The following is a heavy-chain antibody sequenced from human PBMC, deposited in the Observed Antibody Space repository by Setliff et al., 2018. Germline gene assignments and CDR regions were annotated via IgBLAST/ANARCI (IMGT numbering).Heavy chain of an antibody. CDR1: GFTFSTYR. J-gene: IGHJ4*02. CDR3: AIVFRYFDWLLPSRELNDY. D-gene: IGHD3-9*01. V-gene: IGHV3-30*04. CDR2: ISYNGVAK. Sequence: GGSLRLSCAASGFTFSTYRMHWVRQAPGKGLEWVALISYNGVAKNYADSVKGRFTISRDNSKSTLYLQMNSLRPDDTAVYYCAIVFRYFDWLLPSRELNDYWGQGTLVTVSS.